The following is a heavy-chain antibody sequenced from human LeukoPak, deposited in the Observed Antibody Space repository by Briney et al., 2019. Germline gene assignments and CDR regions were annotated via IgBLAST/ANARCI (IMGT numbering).Heavy chain of an antibody. CDR2: IYYSGST. D-gene: IGHD1-14*01. CDR3: ARANRYAGGDRHFDY. CDR1: GGSISSYY. Sequence: PSETLSLTCTVSGGSISSYYWSWIRQPPGKGMEWIGYIYYSGSTNYNPSLKSRVTISVDTAKNQFSLKLSSVTAADTAVYCCARANRYAGGDRHFDYWGQGTLVTVSS. V-gene: IGHV4-59*01. J-gene: IGHJ4*02.